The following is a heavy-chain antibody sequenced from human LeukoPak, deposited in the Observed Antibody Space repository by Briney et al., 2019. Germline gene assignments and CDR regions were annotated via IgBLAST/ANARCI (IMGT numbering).Heavy chain of an antibody. CDR2: ISGSGGST. D-gene: IGHD2-2*01. V-gene: IGHV3-23*01. CDR1: GFTFSSYA. J-gene: IGHJ4*02. Sequence: GGSLRLSCAASGFTFSSYAMSWVRQAPGKGLEWVSAISGSGGSTYYADSVKGRFTISRDNSKNTLYLQMNSLRAEDTAVYYCAKVSPIVVIPAAMAGFDYWGQGTLVTVSS. CDR3: AKVSPIVVIPAAMAGFDY.